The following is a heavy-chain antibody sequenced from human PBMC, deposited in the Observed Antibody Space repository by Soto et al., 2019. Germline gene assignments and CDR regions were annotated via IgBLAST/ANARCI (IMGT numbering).Heavy chain of an antibody. V-gene: IGHV4-59*01. CDR1: GGSISSYY. J-gene: IGHJ6*03. Sequence: QVQLQESGPGLVKPSETLSLTCTVSGGSISSYYWSWIRQPPGKGLEWIGYIYYSGSTNYNPSLKSRVTISVDTSKNQFSLKQSAVTAADTAVYYCARDVNGSGGYYYYMDVWGKGTTVTVSS. D-gene: IGHD3-10*01. CDR2: IYYSGST. CDR3: ARDVNGSGGYYYYMDV.